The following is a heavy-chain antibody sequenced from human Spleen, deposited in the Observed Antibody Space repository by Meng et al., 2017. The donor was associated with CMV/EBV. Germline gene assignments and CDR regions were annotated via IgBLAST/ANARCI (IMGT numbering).Heavy chain of an antibody. Sequence: GGSLRLSCAASGFTFSSYGLSWVRQAPGKGLEGVANIKQDGSEKYYVDSMKGRFTISRDNAKNSLYLQMNSLSAEDTAVYYCAREDHYRSSFDYWGQGTLVTVSS. V-gene: IGHV3-7*01. CDR1: GFTFSSYG. J-gene: IGHJ4*02. CDR2: IKQDGSEK. CDR3: AREDHYRSSFDY. D-gene: IGHD6-13*01.